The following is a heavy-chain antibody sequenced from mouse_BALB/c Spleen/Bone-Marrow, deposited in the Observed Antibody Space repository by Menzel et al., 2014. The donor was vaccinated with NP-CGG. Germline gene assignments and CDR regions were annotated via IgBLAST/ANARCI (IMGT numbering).Heavy chain of an antibody. CDR1: GYSFSNYW. CDR3: ASRGDYSYAMDY. D-gene: IGHD1-1*01. Sequence: QVQLQQSGAELVRPGSSVKISCKSSGYSFSNYWMNWMKQRPGQGPEWIGQIYPGDGDTNYNGKFKGKATLIADKSSSTAYMQLSSLTSEDSAVYFCASRGDYSYAMDYWGQGTSVTVSS. V-gene: IGHV1-80*01. J-gene: IGHJ4*01. CDR2: IYPGDGDT.